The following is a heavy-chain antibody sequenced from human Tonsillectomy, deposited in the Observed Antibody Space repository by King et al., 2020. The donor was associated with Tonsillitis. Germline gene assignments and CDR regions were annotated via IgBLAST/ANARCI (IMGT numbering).Heavy chain of an antibody. D-gene: IGHD4-11*01. CDR3: AKAVMRVGYSNDNYYYMDV. J-gene: IGHJ6*03. V-gene: IGHV3-23*04. CDR1: GFIFSSYA. CDR2: ISDSVGRT. Sequence: VQLVESGGGLVQPGGSLRLSCAASGFIFSSYAMSWVRQAPGKGLEWVSTISDSVGRTYYADSVKGRFTISRDNSKTTLSLQMNSLRAEDTAIYYCAKAVMRVGYSNDNYYYMDVWAKGTTVTVSS.